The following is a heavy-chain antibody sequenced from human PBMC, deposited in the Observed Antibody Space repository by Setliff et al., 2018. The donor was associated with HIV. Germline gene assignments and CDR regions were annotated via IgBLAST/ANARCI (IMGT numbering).Heavy chain of an antibody. D-gene: IGHD1-20*01. J-gene: IGHJ4*02. CDR3: ARGGSYNWNYLGY. CDR1: GFTFTDYW. CDR2: INGDESST. Sequence: GGSLRLSCAASGFTFTDYWMHWVRQAPGKVLVWVSRINGDESSTNYADSVRGRFTNSRDNAENTLYLQMNSLRAEDTAVYYCARGGSYNWNYLGYWGQGALVTVSS. V-gene: IGHV3-74*01.